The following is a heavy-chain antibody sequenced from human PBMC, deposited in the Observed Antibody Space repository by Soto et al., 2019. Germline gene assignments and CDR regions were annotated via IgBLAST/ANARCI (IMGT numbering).Heavy chain of an antibody. CDR2: ISSSGSTR. V-gene: IGHV3-48*03. D-gene: IGHD3-22*01. CDR1: GFTFCSYK. Sequence: LSLSCAASGFTFCSYKFNWVRQAPGKGLEGVSYISSSGSTRYYADSVKGRFTISRGTAKNSLYLHMNSLRAEDTAVYYCARSPGAGSSGYYYYYGMGVWGQGTTVTVS. J-gene: IGHJ6*02. CDR3: ARSPGAGSSGYYYYYGMGV.